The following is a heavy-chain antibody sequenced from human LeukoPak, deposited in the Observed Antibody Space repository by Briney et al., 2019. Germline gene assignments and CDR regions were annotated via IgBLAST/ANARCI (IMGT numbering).Heavy chain of an antibody. CDR3: ARLDSQRLTIYYYYYMDV. Sequence: SETLSLTCTVSAYSISSGYYWGRIRQPPGKGLEWIGRIYHSGSTYYNPSLKSRVTISVDKSKNQFSLKLSSVTAADTAVYYCARLDSQRLTIYYYYYMDVWGKGTTVTISS. D-gene: IGHD4-11*01. CDR1: AYSISSGYY. J-gene: IGHJ6*03. CDR2: IYHSGST. V-gene: IGHV4-38-2*02.